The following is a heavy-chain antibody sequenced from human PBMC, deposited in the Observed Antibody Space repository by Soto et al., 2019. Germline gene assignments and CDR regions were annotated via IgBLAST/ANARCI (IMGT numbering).Heavy chain of an antibody. CDR1: GGPLISFT. D-gene: IGHD2-15*01. CDR3: ARGWVDEAFDI. CDR2: FIPRIDKI. V-gene: IGHV1-69*18. Sequence: QVQLVQSGAEVKKPGSSVTVSCTASGGPLISFTTNWVRQAPGQGFEWMGSFIPRIDKINYAQKFQDRVTLTADESSNTAYMELSSLTSDDTAVYYCARGWVDEAFDIWGQGTLVTISS. J-gene: IGHJ3*02.